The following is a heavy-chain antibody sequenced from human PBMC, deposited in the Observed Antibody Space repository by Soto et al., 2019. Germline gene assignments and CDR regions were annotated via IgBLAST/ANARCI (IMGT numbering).Heavy chain of an antibody. CDR2: ISCSGGRT. V-gene: IGHV3-23*01. CDR3: AKDPDGGSYFDX. CDR1: GFTFSSYA. J-gene: IGHJ4*02. D-gene: IGHD1-26*01. Sequence: SGGSLRLSCAASGFTFSSYAMSWVRQAPGKGLEWVSSISCSGGRTYYAYSVKVRFTISRDNSKNTLYLQMNSLRAEDTAVYYCAKDPDGGSYFDXWGQGTLGTVSS.